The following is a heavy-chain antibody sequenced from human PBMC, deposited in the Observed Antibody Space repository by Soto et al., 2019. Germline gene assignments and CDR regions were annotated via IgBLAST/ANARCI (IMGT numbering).Heavy chain of an antibody. CDR3: ARDLYSCSGGSCYHFDY. Sequence: GGSLRLSCAASGFTFSSYSMNWVRQAPGKGLEWVSFISSSSSYIYYADSVKGRFTISRDNAKNSLYLQMNSLRAEDTAVYYCARDLYSCSGGSCYHFDYWGQGTLVTVSS. CDR2: ISSSSSYI. V-gene: IGHV3-21*01. D-gene: IGHD2-15*01. CDR1: GFTFSSYS. J-gene: IGHJ4*02.